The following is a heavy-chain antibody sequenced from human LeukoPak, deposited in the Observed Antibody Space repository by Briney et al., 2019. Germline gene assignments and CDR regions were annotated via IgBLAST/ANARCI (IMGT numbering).Heavy chain of an antibody. CDR3: VIGVGWQPDY. CDR2: IYKIGTT. CDR1: GDSVTGYF. D-gene: IGHD2-15*01. J-gene: IGHJ4*02. V-gene: IGHV4-59*02. Sequence: SETLSLTCTVFGDSVTGYFLNWVRQPPGKGLEWIGHIYKIGTTNYNPSLKSRLTISADTSKNQFSLQLRSVTAADTAVYYCVIGVGWQPDYWGQGTLITVSS.